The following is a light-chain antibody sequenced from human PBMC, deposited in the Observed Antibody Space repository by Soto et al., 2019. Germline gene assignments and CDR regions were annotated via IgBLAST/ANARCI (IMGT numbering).Light chain of an antibody. CDR1: SSNIGAGYD. V-gene: IGLV1-40*01. J-gene: IGLJ1*01. CDR3: QPYDSSLSAPYV. Sequence: VLTQPPSVSGAPGQRVTISCTGSSSNIGAGYDVHWYQQLPGTAPKLLIYGNSNRPSGVPDRFSGSKSGTSASLAITGLQAEDEADYYCQPYDSSLSAPYVFGTGTKVTVL. CDR2: GNS.